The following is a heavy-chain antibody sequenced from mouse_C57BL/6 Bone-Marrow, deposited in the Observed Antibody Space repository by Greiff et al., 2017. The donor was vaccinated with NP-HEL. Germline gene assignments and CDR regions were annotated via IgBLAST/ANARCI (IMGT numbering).Heavy chain of an antibody. V-gene: IGHV1-58*01. CDR1: GYTFTSYG. CDR3: ARTNIHMAYYSKGGYFDV. Sequence: EVQLQQSGAELVRPGSSVKMSCKTSGYTFTSYGINWVKQRPGQGLEWIGYIYIGNGYTEYNEKLKGKATLTSDTPSSTAYMQLSSLTSEDSAIYFCARTNIHMAYYSKGGYFDVWGTGTTVTVSS. CDR2: IYIGNGYT. J-gene: IGHJ1*03. D-gene: IGHD2-5*01.